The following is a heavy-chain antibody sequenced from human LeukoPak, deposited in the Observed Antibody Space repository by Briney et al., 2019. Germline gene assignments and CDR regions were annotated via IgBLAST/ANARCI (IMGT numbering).Heavy chain of an antibody. CDR1: GYTFTSYD. J-gene: IGHJ5*02. Sequence: ASVKVSCKASGYTFTSYDINWVRQATGQGLEWMGWMNPNSGNAGYAQKFQGRVTMTRNTSISTAYMELSSLRSEDTAVYYCARDCSSSWYYWFDPWGQGTLVTVSS. CDR3: ARDCSSSWYYWFDP. CDR2: MNPNSGNA. D-gene: IGHD6-13*01. V-gene: IGHV1-8*01.